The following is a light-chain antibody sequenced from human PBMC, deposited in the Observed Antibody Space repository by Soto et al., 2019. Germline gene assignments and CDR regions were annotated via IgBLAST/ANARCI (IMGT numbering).Light chain of an antibody. CDR3: SSYGGDNNLL. J-gene: IGLJ2*01. CDR2: EVT. V-gene: IGLV2-8*01. CDR1: SSDVGGYNY. Sequence: QSVLTQPPSASGSPGQSVTISCTGTSSDVGGYNYVSWYQQHPGKVPKLMIYEVTKRPSGVPDRFSGSKSGNTASLTVSGLQTEDEGDYFCSSYGGDNNLLFGGGTKLTVL.